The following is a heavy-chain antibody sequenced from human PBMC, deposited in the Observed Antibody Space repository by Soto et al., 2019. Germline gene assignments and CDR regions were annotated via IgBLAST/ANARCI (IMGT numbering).Heavy chain of an antibody. D-gene: IGHD2-8*01. V-gene: IGHV3-23*01. CDR3: TKSRRSVLMVYGFGGMDV. Sequence: PXGSLRLSGAASGFSVSDYAMSGVRQAPGKGLEWVSSISGSGDGTYYGDSVKGRFTLSRDTSQKTLYLQMNNLRGEDTAVYFCTKSRRSVLMVYGFGGMDVWGRGTTVTVSS. CDR2: ISGSGDGT. CDR1: GFSVSDYA. J-gene: IGHJ6*02.